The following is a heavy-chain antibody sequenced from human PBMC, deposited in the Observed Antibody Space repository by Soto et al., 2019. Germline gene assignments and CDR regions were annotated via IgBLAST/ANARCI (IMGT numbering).Heavy chain of an antibody. CDR1: GFTFSSYG. V-gene: IGHV3-30*18. D-gene: IGHD3-16*02. CDR3: AKEDHXXYVXGXYRYVDY. CDR2: ISYDGSNK. J-gene: IGHJ4*02. Sequence: QVQLVESGGGVGQPGRSLRLSCAASGFTFSSYGMHWVRQAPGKGLEWVAVISYDGSNKYYADSVKGRFTISRDNSKNTXXLQMNSLRAEDTAVYYCAKEDHXXYVXGXYRYVDYWGQGTLVTVSS.